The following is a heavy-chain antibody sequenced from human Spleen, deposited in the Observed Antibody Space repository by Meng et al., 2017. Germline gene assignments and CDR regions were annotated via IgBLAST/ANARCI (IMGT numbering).Heavy chain of an antibody. Sequence: QVQRVQSGAEVKKPGAAVKVSCKASGYTFTSYGISWVRQAPGQGLEWMGWISAYNGNTNYAQKLQGRVTMTTDTSTSTAYMEPRSLRSDDTAVYYCARPHPYCGGDCYPDYWGQGTLVTVSS. CDR2: ISAYNGNT. CDR1: GYTFTSYG. D-gene: IGHD2-21*02. CDR3: ARPHPYCGGDCYPDY. J-gene: IGHJ4*02. V-gene: IGHV1-18*01.